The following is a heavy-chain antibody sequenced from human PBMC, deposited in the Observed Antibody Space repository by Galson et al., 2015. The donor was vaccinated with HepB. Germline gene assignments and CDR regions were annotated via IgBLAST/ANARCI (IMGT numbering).Heavy chain of an antibody. V-gene: IGHV3-15*07. CDR2: IKSKTDGGTT. J-gene: IGHJ3*02. CDR1: GFTFSNAW. D-gene: IGHD3-3*01. Sequence: SLRLSCAASGFTFSNAWMNWVRQAPGKGLEWVGRIKSKTDGGTTDYAAPVKGRFTISRDDSKNTLYLQMNSLKTEDTAVYYCTTDSEGSYYDFWSGYISRPDAFDIWGQGTMVTVSS. CDR3: TTDSEGSYYDFWSGYISRPDAFDI.